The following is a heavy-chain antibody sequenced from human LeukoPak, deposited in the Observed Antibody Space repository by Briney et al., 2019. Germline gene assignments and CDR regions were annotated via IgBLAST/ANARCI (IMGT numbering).Heavy chain of an antibody. V-gene: IGHV4-30-4*01. CDR3: ARDREDYGDPYYFDY. CDR1: GGSISSGDYY. D-gene: IGHD4-17*01. CDR2: IYYSGST. J-gene: IGHJ4*02. Sequence: SQTLSLTCTVSGGSISSGDYYWSWIRQPPGKGLEWIGYIYYSGSTYYNPSLKSRVTISVDTSKNQFSLKLGSVTAADTAVYYCARDREDYGDPYYFDYWGQGTLVTVSS.